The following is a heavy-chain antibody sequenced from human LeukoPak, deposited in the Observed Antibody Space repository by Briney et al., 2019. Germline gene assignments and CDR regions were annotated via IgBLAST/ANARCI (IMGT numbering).Heavy chain of an antibody. V-gene: IGHV1-46*01. Sequence: ASVKVSCKASAYTFTSYYMHWVRQAPGQGLEWMGIINPSGGSTSYAQKFQGRVTMTRDTSTSTVYMELSSLRSEDTAVYYCALVVPAAGNWFDPWGQGTLVTVSS. CDR1: AYTFTSYY. CDR2: INPSGGST. D-gene: IGHD2-2*01. J-gene: IGHJ5*02. CDR3: ALVVPAAGNWFDP.